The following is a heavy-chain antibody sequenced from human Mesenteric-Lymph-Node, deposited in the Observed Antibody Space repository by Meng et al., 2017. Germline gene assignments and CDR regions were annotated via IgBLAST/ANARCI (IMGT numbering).Heavy chain of an antibody. CDR1: GFSFSNYW. CDR3: ADITAGF. CDR2: INTDESNT. V-gene: IGHV3-74*01. Sequence: EVQLVGSGGGLVQPGGSLRLSCAASGFSFSNYWMHWVRQAPGKGLVWVSFINTDESNTAYADSVKGRFTISRDNAKNTLYLQMNSLRVEDTAIYYCADITAGFWGQGTLVTVSS. D-gene: IGHD3-10*01. J-gene: IGHJ4*02.